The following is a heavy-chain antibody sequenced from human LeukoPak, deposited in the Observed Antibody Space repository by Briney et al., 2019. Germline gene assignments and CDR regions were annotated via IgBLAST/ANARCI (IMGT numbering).Heavy chain of an antibody. CDR2: INWNGGST. V-gene: IGHV3-20*04. CDR1: GFTFDDYG. Sequence: RPGGSLRLSCAASGFTFDDYGMSWVRQAPGKGLEWVSGINWNGGSTGYPDSVKGRFTISRDDAKNSLYLQMNRLRAEDTALYYCARAGDSSGYYYVFDYWGQGTLVTVSS. J-gene: IGHJ4*02. CDR3: ARAGDSSGYYYVFDY. D-gene: IGHD3-22*01.